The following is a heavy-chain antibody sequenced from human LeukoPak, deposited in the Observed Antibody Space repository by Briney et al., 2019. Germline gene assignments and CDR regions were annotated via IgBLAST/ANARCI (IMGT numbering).Heavy chain of an antibody. CDR2: TSSGSSYI. CDR3: ARDAVDSLDY. Sequence: GGSLRLSCAASGFTFSSYSMNWVRQAPGKGLEWVSSTSSGSSYIYYADSVKGRFTISRDNAKNSLYLQVNSLKAEDTAVYYCARDAVDSLDYWGQGTLVTVSS. V-gene: IGHV3-21*01. CDR1: GFTFSSYS. J-gene: IGHJ4*02. D-gene: IGHD3-9*01.